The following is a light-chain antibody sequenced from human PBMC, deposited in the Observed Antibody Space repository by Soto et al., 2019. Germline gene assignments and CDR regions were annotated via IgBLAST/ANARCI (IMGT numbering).Light chain of an antibody. CDR3: QQYGTVPWT. J-gene: IGKJ1*01. CDR2: GAS. V-gene: IGKV3-20*01. Sequence: VITHTPATPSVSQGERATLSCRASQSVDSSFLGWYQQKPGQSPRLLIYGASSRASGIPDRFSGSGSGTDFTLSINGLDPEDLAVYYCQQYGTVPWTFGQGTKVDIK. CDR1: QSVDSSF.